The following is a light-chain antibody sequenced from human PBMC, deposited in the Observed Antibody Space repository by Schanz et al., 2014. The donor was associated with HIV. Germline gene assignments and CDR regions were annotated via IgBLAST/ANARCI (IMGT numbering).Light chain of an antibody. J-gene: IGLJ2*01. CDR1: SSDVGGYHF. V-gene: IGLV2-14*03. Sequence: QSALTQPASVSGSPGQSITISCTGTSSDVGGYHFVSWNQQHPGKAPKLMIYDVTNRPSGVSNRFSGSKSGNTASLTISGLQAEDEADYYCSSYTGSSSVIFGGGTKVTVL. CDR2: DVT. CDR3: SSYTGSSSVI.